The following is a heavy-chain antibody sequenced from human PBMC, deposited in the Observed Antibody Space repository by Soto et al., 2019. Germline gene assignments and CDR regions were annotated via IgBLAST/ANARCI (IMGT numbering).Heavy chain of an antibody. CDR3: ASSPPPAVTMYSRYFDL. CDR2: IIPIFGTA. CDR1: GGTFSSYA. V-gene: IGHV1-69*14. Sequence: QVQLVQSGAEVKKPGSSVKVSCKASGGTFSSYAINWVRQAPGQGLEWMGGIIPIFGTAKNAQKFQGRVTITADKSTNTADMELRSLRSKDTAVYYCASSPPPAVTMYSRYFDLWGRGTLVTVSS. D-gene: IGHD4-17*01. J-gene: IGHJ2*01.